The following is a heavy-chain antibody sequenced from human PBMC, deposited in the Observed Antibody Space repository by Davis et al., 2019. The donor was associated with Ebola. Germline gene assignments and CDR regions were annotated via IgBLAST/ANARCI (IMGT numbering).Heavy chain of an antibody. CDR3: ARGSSVLYYYYGIDV. Sequence: GESLKISCAASGFIFSSNYMSWVRQAPGKGLEWVSVIYSGGSTYYADSVKGRFTISRDNSKNTLYLQMNSLRAEDTAVYYCARGSSVLYYYYGIDVWGQGTTVTVSS. CDR2: IYSGGST. D-gene: IGHD3-10*01. J-gene: IGHJ6*02. CDR1: GFIFSSNY. V-gene: IGHV3-66*01.